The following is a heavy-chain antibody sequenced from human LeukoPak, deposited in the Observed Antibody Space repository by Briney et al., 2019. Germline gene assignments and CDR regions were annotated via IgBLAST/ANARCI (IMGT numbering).Heavy chain of an antibody. Sequence: GGSLRLSCAASGFTSSTFSSYAMSWVRQAPGEGLEWVSTVSGSNGNTHYADSVKGRFTISRDNSKNTLYLQMNSLRAEDTAVYYCVRESPVAAVGRSWFDPWGQGTLVTVSS. V-gene: IGHV3-23*01. CDR2: VSGSNGNT. CDR1: GFTSSTFSSYA. J-gene: IGHJ5*02. D-gene: IGHD6-13*01. CDR3: VRESPVAAVGRSWFDP.